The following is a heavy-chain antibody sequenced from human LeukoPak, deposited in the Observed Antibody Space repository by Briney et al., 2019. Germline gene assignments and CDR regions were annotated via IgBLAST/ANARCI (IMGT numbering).Heavy chain of an antibody. CDR3: ARDDTPKDYDSSGYYYDY. D-gene: IGHD3-22*01. J-gene: IGHJ4*02. V-gene: IGHV3-9*01. Sequence: PGRSLRLSCAASGFTFDDYAMHWVRQAPGKGLEWVSGISWNSGSIGYADSVKGRFTISRDNSKNTLYLQMNSLRAEDTAVYYCARDDTPKDYDSSGYYYDYWGQGTLVTVSS. CDR1: GFTFDDYA. CDR2: ISWNSGSI.